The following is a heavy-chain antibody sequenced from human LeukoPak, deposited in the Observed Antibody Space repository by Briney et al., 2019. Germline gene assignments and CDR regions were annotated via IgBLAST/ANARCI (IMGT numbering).Heavy chain of an antibody. Sequence: GRSLRLSCAASGFTFSSYGMHWVRQAPGQGLEWVAVISYDGSNKYYADSVKGRFTISRDNSKNTLYLQMNSLRAEDTAVCYCAKDREPDVYDPGYRFWNYVMDVWGQGTTVTVSS. D-gene: IGHD3-10*02. CDR2: ISYDGSNK. V-gene: IGHV3-30*18. CDR1: GFTFSSYG. J-gene: IGHJ6*02. CDR3: AKDREPDVYDPGYRFWNYVMDV.